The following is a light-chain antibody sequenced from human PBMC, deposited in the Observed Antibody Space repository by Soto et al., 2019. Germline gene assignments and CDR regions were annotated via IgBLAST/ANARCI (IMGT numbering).Light chain of an antibody. Sequence: EIVMTQSPATLSVSPGERATLSCRASQSISSNLAWYQQKPGQAPRLLIYGASTRATGIPATFSGSGSGTGFTLTISSLPSEDFAVYYCQQYNNWPFTFGPGTKVDIK. J-gene: IGKJ3*01. CDR3: QQYNNWPFT. V-gene: IGKV3-15*01. CDR1: QSISSN. CDR2: GAS.